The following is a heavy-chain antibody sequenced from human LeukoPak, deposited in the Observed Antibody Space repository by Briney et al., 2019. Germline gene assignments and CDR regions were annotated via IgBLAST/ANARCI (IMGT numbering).Heavy chain of an antibody. V-gene: IGHV4-59*01. CDR1: GGSISTYY. CDR3: ARTTMSPYTVWNAFDI. Sequence: PSETLSLTCTVSGGSISTYYWRWIRQPPGKGLEWIGYIYYSGSTNYNPSLKSRVTISVDTSKNQFSPKLSSVTAADTAVYYCARTTMSPYTVWNAFDIWGQGTMVTVSS. J-gene: IGHJ3*02. D-gene: IGHD3-16*01. CDR2: IYYSGST.